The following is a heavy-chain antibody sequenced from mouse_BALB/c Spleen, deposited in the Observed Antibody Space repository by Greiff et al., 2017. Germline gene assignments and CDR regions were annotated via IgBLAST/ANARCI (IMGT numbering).Heavy chain of an antibody. CDR1: GYAFSSYW. Sequence: VQRVESGAELVRPGSSVKISCKASGYAFSSYWMNWVKQRPGQGLEWIGQIYPGDGDTNYNGKFKGKATLTADKSSSTAYMQLSSLTSEDSAVYFCARGGYGNYPLYAMDYWGQGTSVTVSS. J-gene: IGHJ4*01. D-gene: IGHD2-1*01. V-gene: IGHV1-80*01. CDR2: IYPGDGDT. CDR3: ARGGYGNYPLYAMDY.